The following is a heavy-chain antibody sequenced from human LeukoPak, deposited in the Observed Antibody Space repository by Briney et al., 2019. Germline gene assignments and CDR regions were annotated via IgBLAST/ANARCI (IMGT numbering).Heavy chain of an antibody. CDR2: FDPEDGET. CDR3: ATARGGYSSFKLGY. Sequence: ASVQVSCNVSGSTLTELSMHWVRQAPGKGLEWMGGFDPEDGETIYAQKFQGRATMTEDTSTDTAYMELSSLRSEDTAVYYCATARGGYSSFKLGYWGQGTLVTVSS. D-gene: IGHD6-13*01. CDR1: GSTLTELS. V-gene: IGHV1-24*01. J-gene: IGHJ4*02.